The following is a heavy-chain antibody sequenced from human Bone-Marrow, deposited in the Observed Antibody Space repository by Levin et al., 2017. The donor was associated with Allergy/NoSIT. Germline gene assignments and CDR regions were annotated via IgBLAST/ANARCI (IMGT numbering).Heavy chain of an antibody. J-gene: IGHJ4*02. Sequence: GGSLRLSCASSGFTFSSYSMSWVRQTPGKGLEWLAYISSSSQTIYYADSVRGRCSISRDNTKNSTYLHIDSLRADDTAVYYCARGQELWNPFDHWGQGAQVTVSS. D-gene: IGHD7-27*01. V-gene: IGHV3-48*04. CDR1: GFTFSSYS. CDR3: ARGQELWNPFDH. CDR2: ISSSSQTI.